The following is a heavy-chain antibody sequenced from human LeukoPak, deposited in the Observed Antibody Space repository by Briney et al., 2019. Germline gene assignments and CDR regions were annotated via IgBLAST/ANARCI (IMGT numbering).Heavy chain of an antibody. CDR1: GFTFSNYA. J-gene: IGHJ4*02. D-gene: IGHD6-13*01. CDR3: ASANSSSWPHEYDY. CDR2: IYSGGST. V-gene: IGHV3-53*01. Sequence: GESLRLSCAASGFTFSNYATSWVRQAPGKGLEWVSVIYSGGSTYYAGSVKGRFTISRDNSKNTLYLQMNSLRAEDTAVYYCASANSSSWPHEYDYWGQGTLVTVSS.